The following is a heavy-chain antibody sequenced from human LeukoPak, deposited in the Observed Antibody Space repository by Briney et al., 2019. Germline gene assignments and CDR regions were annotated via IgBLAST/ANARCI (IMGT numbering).Heavy chain of an antibody. CDR1: GFRFSDYY. Sequence: GGSLRLSCAASGFRFSDYYMSWIRQAPGKGLEWFSYISSPGSTTYYADSVKGRFTITRDNAKNSLSLQMNSLRADDTAVYYCASGIQPRLSWFFDLWGRGTLVTVSS. J-gene: IGHJ2*01. CDR2: ISSPGSTT. D-gene: IGHD5-18*01. CDR3: ASGIQPRLSWFFDL. V-gene: IGHV3-11*01.